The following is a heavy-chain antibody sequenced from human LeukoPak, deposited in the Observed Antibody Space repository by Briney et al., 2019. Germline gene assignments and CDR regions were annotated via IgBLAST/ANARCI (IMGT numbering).Heavy chain of an antibody. J-gene: IGHJ6*02. CDR1: GYTFTSYA. CDR2: INAGNGNT. Sequence: GASVKVSCKASGYTFTSYAMHWVRQAPGQRLEWMGWINAGNGNTKYSQKFQGRVTITRDTSASTAYMELSSLRSEDTAVYYCARMATVTSYYYYYGMDVWGQGTTVTVSS. CDR3: ARMATVTSYYYYYGMDV. V-gene: IGHV1-3*01. D-gene: IGHD4-17*01.